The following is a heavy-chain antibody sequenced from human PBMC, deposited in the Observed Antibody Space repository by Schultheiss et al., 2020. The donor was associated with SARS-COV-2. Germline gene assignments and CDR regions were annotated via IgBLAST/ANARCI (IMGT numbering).Heavy chain of an antibody. CDR2: IKQDGSEK. Sequence: GGSLRLSCAASGFTFSSYWMSWVRQAPGKGLEWVANIKQDGSEKYYADSVKGRFTISRDNAKNSLYLQMNSLRAEDTAVYYCARDRRYSSGWYVRGYYYGMDVWGQGTTVTVSS. D-gene: IGHD6-19*01. CDR1: GFTFSSYW. J-gene: IGHJ6*02. V-gene: IGHV3-7*01. CDR3: ARDRRYSSGWYVRGYYYGMDV.